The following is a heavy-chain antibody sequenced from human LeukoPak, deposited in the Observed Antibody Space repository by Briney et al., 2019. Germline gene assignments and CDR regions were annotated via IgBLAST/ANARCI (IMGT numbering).Heavy chain of an antibody. CDR2: INHSGST. V-gene: IGHV4-34*01. D-gene: IGHD4-23*01. J-gene: IGHJ5*02. Sequence: PSETLSLTCAVYGGSFSGYYWSWIRQPPGKGLEWIGEINHSGSTNYNPSLKSRVTISVDTSKNQFSLKLNSVTAADTAVYYWARCGGYNWFQPWGQGALVTVSS. CDR1: GGSFSGYY. CDR3: ARCGGYNWFQP.